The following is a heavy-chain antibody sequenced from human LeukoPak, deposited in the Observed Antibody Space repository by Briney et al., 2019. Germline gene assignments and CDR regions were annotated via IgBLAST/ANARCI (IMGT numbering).Heavy chain of an antibody. V-gene: IGHV3-30*04. CDR3: AKAPVVVAAVTGDFDY. J-gene: IGHJ4*02. CDR1: GFTFSSYA. D-gene: IGHD2-15*01. Sequence: GGSLRLSCAASGFTFSSYAMHWVRQAPGKGLEWVAVISYDGSNKYYADSVKGRFTISRDNSKNTLYLQMNSLRAEDTAVYYCAKAPVVVAAVTGDFDYWGQGTLVTVSS. CDR2: ISYDGSNK.